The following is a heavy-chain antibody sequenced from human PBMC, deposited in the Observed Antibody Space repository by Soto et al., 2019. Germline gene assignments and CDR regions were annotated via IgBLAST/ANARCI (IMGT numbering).Heavy chain of an antibody. D-gene: IGHD3-22*01. CDR1: GGTFSSYA. J-gene: IGHJ5*01. Sequence: ASVKVSCKASGGTFSSYAISWVRQAPRQGLEWMGGIIPIFGTANYAQKFQGRVTITADKSTSTAYMELSSLRAEDTAVYYCARLLYYYDSSGSPVQDNSFDSWGQGTLVTVSS. CDR2: IIPIFGTA. V-gene: IGHV1-69*06. CDR3: ARLLYYYDSSGSPVQDNSFDS.